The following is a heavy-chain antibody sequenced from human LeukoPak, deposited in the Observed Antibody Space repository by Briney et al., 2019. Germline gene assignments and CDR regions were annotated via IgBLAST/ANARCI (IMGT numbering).Heavy chain of an antibody. J-gene: IGHJ4*02. V-gene: IGHV3-9*03. Sequence: GGSVRLSCAASGFTFYDYAMHWLRQAPGKGLAWVSCISWNSGSIGYADSVKGRFTISRDNPKNSLYLQMNSLRAKDMALYYCAKASDYGGPYYFDNWGQGTKGTVSS. CDR3: AKASDYGGPYYFDN. CDR2: ISWNSGSI. D-gene: IGHD4-23*01. CDR1: GFTFYDYA.